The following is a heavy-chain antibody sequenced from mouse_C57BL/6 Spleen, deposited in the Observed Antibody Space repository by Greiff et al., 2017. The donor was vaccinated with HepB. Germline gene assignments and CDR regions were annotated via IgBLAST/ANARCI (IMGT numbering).Heavy chain of an antibody. CDR3: ARYDYDVGYAMDY. Sequence: QVQLQQSGAELVRPGTSVKMSCKASGYTFTNYWIGWAKQRPGHGLEWIGDIYPGGGYTNYNEKFKGKATLTADKSSSTAYMQFSSLTSEDSAIYYCARYDYDVGYAMDYWGQGTSVTVSS. D-gene: IGHD2-4*01. CDR1: GYTFTNYW. CDR2: IYPGGGYT. V-gene: IGHV1-63*01. J-gene: IGHJ4*01.